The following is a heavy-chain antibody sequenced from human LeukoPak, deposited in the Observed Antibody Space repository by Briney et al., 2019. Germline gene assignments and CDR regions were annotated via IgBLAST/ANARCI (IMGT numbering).Heavy chain of an antibody. CDR3: ARVQELWFGETLIDY. V-gene: IGHV4-39*07. CDR1: GGSISSSSYY. CDR2: IYYSGST. J-gene: IGHJ4*02. D-gene: IGHD3-10*01. Sequence: PSETLSLTCTVSGGSISSSSYYWGWIRQPPGKGLEWIGSIYYSGSTYYNPSLKSRVTISVDTSKNQFSLKLSSVTAADTAVYYCARVQELWFGETLIDYWGQGTLVTVSS.